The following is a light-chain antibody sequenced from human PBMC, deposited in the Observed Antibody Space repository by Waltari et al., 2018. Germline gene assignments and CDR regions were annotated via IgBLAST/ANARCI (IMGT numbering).Light chain of an antibody. CDR1: EAINKW. V-gene: IGKV1-5*01. CDR2: DAS. Sequence: DTQLSQFPSTLAASVGDRVTITCRAREAINKWLAWYQQKPGKAPKVLIYDASTLQSGVPSRFSGSGSGTEFTLTIDSLQPDDFATYYCQQYNSYPITFGQGTRLEIK. J-gene: IGKJ5*01. CDR3: QQYNSYPIT.